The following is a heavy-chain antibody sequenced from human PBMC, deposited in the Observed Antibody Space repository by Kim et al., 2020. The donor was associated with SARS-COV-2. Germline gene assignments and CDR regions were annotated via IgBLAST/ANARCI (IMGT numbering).Heavy chain of an antibody. CDR2: ISGSGGST. CDR3: ATDQTRLRHWYYGMDV. D-gene: IGHD6-25*01. Sequence: GGSLRLSCAASGFTFSSYAMSWVRQAPGKGLEWVSAISGSGGSTYYADSVKGRFTISRDHSKNTLYLQMNSLRSADTAVYYSATDQTRLRHWYYGMDVWG. J-gene: IGHJ6*01. V-gene: IGHV3-23*01. CDR1: GFTFSSYA.